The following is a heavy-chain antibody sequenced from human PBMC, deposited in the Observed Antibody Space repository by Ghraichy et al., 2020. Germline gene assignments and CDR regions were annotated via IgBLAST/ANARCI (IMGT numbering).Heavy chain of an antibody. D-gene: IGHD3-3*01. CDR1: GGSFRTTNYY. J-gene: IGHJ4*02. V-gene: IGHV4-39*02. CDR3: AREAYDLFFFDY. CDR2: IYYSGTT. Sequence: LSLTCTVSGGSFRTTNYYWGWIRQPPGKGLEWIASIYYSGTTYYNSALKSRATISMDTSKSQFSLRLSSVTAADTAVYFCAREAYDLFFFDYWGQGALVTVSS.